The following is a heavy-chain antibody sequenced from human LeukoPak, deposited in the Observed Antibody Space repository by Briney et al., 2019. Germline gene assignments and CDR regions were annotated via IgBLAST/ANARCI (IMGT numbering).Heavy chain of an antibody. CDR3: AGGGYSGYGESDY. CDR1: GGSISSGDYY. Sequence: SETLSLTCTVSGGSISSGDYYWSWIRQPPGKGLEWIGYIYYSGSTYYNPSLKSRVTISVDTSKNQFSLKLSSVTAADTAVYYCAGGGYSGYGESDYWGQGTLVTVSS. D-gene: IGHD5-12*01. J-gene: IGHJ4*02. CDR2: IYYSGST. V-gene: IGHV4-30-4*01.